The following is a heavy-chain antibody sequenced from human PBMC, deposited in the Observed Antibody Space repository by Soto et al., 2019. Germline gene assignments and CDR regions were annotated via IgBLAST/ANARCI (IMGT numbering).Heavy chain of an antibody. D-gene: IGHD3-10*01. Sequence: EVQLWESGGGLAQPGGSLRLSCAASGFTFSTYAMTWVRQAPGKGLEWVSAISASGETTYSADSVEGRFTISRDNSKERVYLHMNSRRAGATAVYYCAKLEQGTMVGGGNRGFDYWGQGTLVTVSS. CDR1: GFTFSTYA. J-gene: IGHJ4*02. V-gene: IGHV3-23*01. CDR2: ISASGETT. CDR3: AKLEQGTMVGGGNRGFDY.